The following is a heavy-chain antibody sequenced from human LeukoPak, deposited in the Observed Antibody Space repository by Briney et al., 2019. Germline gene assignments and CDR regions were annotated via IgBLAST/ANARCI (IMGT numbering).Heavy chain of an antibody. CDR3: GRGFCGGDCYSVNVFDI. Sequence: TGGSLRLSCAASGFTFSSYSMNWVRQAPGKGLEWVSYISSSSSTIYYADSVKGRFTISRDNAKNSLYLQMNSLRAEDTAVYYCGRGFCGGDCYSVNVFDIGGKGKMVPVSS. CDR2: ISSSSSTI. J-gene: IGHJ3*02. D-gene: IGHD2-21*02. CDR1: GFTFSSYS. V-gene: IGHV3-48*01.